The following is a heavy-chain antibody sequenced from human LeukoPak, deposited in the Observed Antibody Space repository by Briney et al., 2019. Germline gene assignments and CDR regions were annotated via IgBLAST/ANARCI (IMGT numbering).Heavy chain of an antibody. CDR3: ARSLYCSNTSCYGEFDF. D-gene: IGHD2-2*01. Sequence: ASVKVSCKASGYTFTSYDINWVRQATGQGLEWMGWMNPNSGNTGYVQRFQGRVTITRNTSISTAYMELSSLRSEDTAVYYCARSLYCSNTSCYGEFDFWGQGTLVTVSS. CDR2: MNPNSGNT. J-gene: IGHJ4*02. V-gene: IGHV1-8*03. CDR1: GYTFTSYD.